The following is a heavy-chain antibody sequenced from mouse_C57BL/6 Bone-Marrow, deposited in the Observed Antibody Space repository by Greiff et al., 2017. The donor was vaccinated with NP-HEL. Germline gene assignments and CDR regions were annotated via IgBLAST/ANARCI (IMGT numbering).Heavy chain of an antibody. CDR1: GYTFTDYA. CDR2: ISTYYGDA. Sequence: VQLQQSGPELVRPGVSVKISCKGSGYTFTDYAMHWVKQSHAKSLEWIGVISTYYGDASYTQKLKDNATMTVDKSSSTAYLELAILTSEDSAVYYCANRAWFAYWGQGTLVTVSA. J-gene: IGHJ3*01. CDR3: ANRAWFAY. V-gene: IGHV1-67*01.